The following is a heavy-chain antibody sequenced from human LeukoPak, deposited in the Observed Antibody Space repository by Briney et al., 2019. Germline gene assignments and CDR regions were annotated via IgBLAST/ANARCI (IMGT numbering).Heavy chain of an antibody. D-gene: IGHD6-19*01. CDR3: ARGDRGWKTRGLFDY. CDR2: INHSGST. CDR1: GGSISSSSYY. J-gene: IGHJ4*02. Sequence: SETLSLTCSVSGGSISSSSYYWGWIRQPPGKGLEWIGEINHSGSTNYNPSLKSRVTISVDTSKNQFSLKLSSVTAADTAVYYCARGDRGWKTRGLFDYWGQGTLVTVSS. V-gene: IGHV4-39*07.